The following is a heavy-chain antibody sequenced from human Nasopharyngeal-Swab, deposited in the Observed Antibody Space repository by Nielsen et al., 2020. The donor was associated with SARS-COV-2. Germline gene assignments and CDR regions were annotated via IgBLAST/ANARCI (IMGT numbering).Heavy chain of an antibody. D-gene: IGHD3-3*01. CDR1: GFTVSSNY. J-gene: IGHJ6*02. CDR3: ARDKGIDFWSGLGVSGMDV. Sequence: GESLKISCAASGFTVSSNYMSWVRQAPGKGLEWVSVIYSGGSTYYADSVKGRFTISRDNAKNSLYLQMNSLRAEDTAVYYCARDKGIDFWSGLGVSGMDVWGQGTTVTVSS. V-gene: IGHV3-53*01. CDR2: IYSGGST.